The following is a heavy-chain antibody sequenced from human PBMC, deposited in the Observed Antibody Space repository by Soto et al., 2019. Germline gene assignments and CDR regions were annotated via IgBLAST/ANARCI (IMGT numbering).Heavy chain of an antibody. D-gene: IGHD2-15*01. CDR1: GGSFSGYY. Sequence: QVQLQQWGAGLLKPSETLSLTCAVYGGSFSGYYWSWIRQPPGKGLEWIGEINHSGSTNYNPSLKSRVTISVDTSKNQFSLKLSSVTAAHTAVYYCARGGCSGGSCYPFDYWGQGTLVTVSS. CDR3: ARGGCSGGSCYPFDY. V-gene: IGHV4-34*01. CDR2: INHSGST. J-gene: IGHJ4*02.